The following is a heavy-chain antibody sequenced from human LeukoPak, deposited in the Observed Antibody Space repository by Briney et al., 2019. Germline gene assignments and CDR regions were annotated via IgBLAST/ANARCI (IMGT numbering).Heavy chain of an antibody. CDR2: IYTSGST. Sequence: PSETLSLTCTVSGGSISSGSYYWSWIRQPAGKGLEWIGRIYTSGSTDYNPSLKSRVTISVDTSKNQFSLKLSSVIAADTAVYYCARGTQIWSPTVPFDYWGQGTLVTVSS. D-gene: IGHD3-16*01. CDR3: ARGTQIWSPTVPFDY. V-gene: IGHV4-61*02. J-gene: IGHJ4*02. CDR1: GGSISSGSYY.